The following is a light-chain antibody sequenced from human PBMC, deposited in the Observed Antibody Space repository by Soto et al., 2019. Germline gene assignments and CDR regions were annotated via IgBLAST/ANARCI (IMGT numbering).Light chain of an antibody. V-gene: IGLV1-40*01. J-gene: IGLJ1*01. CDR3: QSYASSLSGSNYV. CDR1: SSNIGAGYD. CDR2: GNS. Sequence: QSALTQPPSVSGAPGQRVTISCTGSSSNIGAGYDVHWYQQLPGTAPKLLIYGNSNRPSGVPDRFSGSKSGTSASLAITGLQAEDEADYYCQSYASSLSGSNYVFGTGTKVPVL.